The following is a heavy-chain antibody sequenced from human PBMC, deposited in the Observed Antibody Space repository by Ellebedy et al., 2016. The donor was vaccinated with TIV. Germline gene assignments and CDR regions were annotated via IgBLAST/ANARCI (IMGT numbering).Heavy chain of an antibody. CDR3: ARRVTIFGVAFRGFYFDY. V-gene: IGHV4-39*01. CDR1: GGSISSSSYY. CDR2: IYYSGST. D-gene: IGHD3-3*01. J-gene: IGHJ4*02. Sequence: SETLSLTXTVSGGSISSSSYYWGWIRQPPGKGLEWIGSIYYSGSTYYNPSLKSRVTISVDTSKNQFSLKLSSVTAADTAVYYCARRVTIFGVAFRGFYFDYWGQGTLVTVSS.